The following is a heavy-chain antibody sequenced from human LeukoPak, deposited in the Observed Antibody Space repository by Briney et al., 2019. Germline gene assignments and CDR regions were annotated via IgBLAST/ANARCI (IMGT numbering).Heavy chain of an antibody. CDR2: ISSSGTTV. CDR3: ARSTKGDSDH. CDR1: GLTFSTYE. V-gene: IGHV3-48*03. D-gene: IGHD3-10*01. Sequence: PGRSPRLSCAASGLTFSTYEMNWVRQAPGKGLDWVSYISSSGTTVYYADSVEGRFTISRDNAKNSLYLHMHSLRDDDTAVYYCARSTKGDSDHWGQGTLVTVSS. J-gene: IGHJ4*02.